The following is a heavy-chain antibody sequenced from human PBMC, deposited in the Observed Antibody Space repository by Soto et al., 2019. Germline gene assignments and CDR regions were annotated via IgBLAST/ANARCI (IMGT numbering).Heavy chain of an antibody. CDR2: IIPIFGTA. D-gene: IGHD6-6*01. CDR1: GGTFSSYA. J-gene: IGHJ1*01. V-gene: IGHV1-69*06. Sequence: ASVKVSCKASGGTFSSYAISWVRQAPGQGLEWMGGIIPIFGTANYAQKFQGRVTITADKSTSTAYMELSSLRSEDTAVYYCARESSIAALLPLQHWGQGTLVTVSS. CDR3: ARESSIAALLPLQH.